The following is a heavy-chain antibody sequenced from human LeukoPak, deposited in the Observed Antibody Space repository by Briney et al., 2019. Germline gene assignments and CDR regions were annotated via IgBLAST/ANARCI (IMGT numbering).Heavy chain of an antibody. CDR2: MYHSGRT. J-gene: IGHJ4*02. CDR3: ARDSRTRYGDYEGHFDY. D-gene: IGHD4-17*01. V-gene: IGHV4-59*12. Sequence: SETLSLTCTVSGGSISNNYWSWIRQPPGKGLEWIGYMYHSGRTNHNPSLRSRVTISVDTSKNQFSLKLSSVTAADTAVYYCARDSRTRYGDYEGHFDYWGQGTLVTVSS. CDR1: GGSISNNY.